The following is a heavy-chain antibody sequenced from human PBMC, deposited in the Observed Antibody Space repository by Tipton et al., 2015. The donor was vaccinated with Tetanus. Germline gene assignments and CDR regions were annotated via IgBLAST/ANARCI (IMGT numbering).Heavy chain of an antibody. Sequence: SLRLSCAASGFTFSTYSMNWFRQAPGKGLEWVSSISSSSIYMYYADSLKGRFTISRDNAKNSLYLQMNSLRAEDTAVYYCARDKQLVPSAEVVYQYYGMDVWGQGTTVTVSS. V-gene: IGHV3-21*01. CDR2: ISSSSIYM. CDR3: ARDKQLVPSAEVVYQYYGMDV. J-gene: IGHJ6*02. CDR1: GFTFSTYS. D-gene: IGHD2-2*01.